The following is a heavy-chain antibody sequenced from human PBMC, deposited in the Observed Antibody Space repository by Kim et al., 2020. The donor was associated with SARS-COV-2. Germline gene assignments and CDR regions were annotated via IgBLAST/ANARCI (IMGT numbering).Heavy chain of an antibody. J-gene: IGHJ4*02. Sequence: GGSLRLSCEASGFTFSTYALNWVRQAPGKGLEWVASIGTGSDYIYYADSVKGRFTISRDNAKNSLYLQMSSLRVEDTAVYYCARGGDPDYWGQGTLVTVSS. D-gene: IGHD3-16*01. CDR2: IGTGSDYI. CDR3: ARGGDPDY. CDR1: GFTFSTYA. V-gene: IGHV3-21*01.